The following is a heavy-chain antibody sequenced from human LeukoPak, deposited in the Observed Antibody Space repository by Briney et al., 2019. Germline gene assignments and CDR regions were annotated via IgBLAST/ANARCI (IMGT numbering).Heavy chain of an antibody. J-gene: IGHJ4*02. D-gene: IGHD3-10*01. V-gene: IGHV1-46*01. CDR2: INPAGGST. CDR3: ARDGDYGTGSYYRGCIDS. Sequence: GASVKVSCKASGYTFTSYYIHWVRQAPGQGLEWMGIINPAGGSTTYAQKFQGSRLTLTRDTSTGTVYMELSSLRSEDTAVYYCARDGDYGTGSYYRGCIDSWGQGTPVTVSP. CDR1: GYTFTSYY.